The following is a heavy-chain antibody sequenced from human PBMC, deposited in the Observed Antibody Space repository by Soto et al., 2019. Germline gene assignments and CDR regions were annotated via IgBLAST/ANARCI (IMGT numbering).Heavy chain of an antibody. D-gene: IGHD4-17*01. CDR2: IYHSGST. J-gene: IGHJ5*02. CDR1: GYSISSGYY. CDR3: ARGAATVTPGWFDP. V-gene: IGHV4-38-2*01. Sequence: SETLSLTCAVSGYSISSGYYWGWIRQTPGKGLEWIASIYHSGSTYYNPSLKSRVTISVDTSKNQFSPKLTSVTAADTAVYYCARGAATVTPGWFDPWGQGIMVTVS.